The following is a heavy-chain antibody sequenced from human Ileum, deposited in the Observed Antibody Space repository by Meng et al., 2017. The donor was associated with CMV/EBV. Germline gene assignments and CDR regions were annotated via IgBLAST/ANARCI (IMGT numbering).Heavy chain of an antibody. J-gene: IGHJ4*02. V-gene: IGHV4-30-4*01. CDR3: ARVWGIAVRPLDY. CDR2: IHDSGST. Sequence: QPLESVPRLVQPSQTLSRICTTSVDSISRFHYYWSCIRQPPDKVLEWIGHIHDSGSTYYNPSLQSRVTISVDTSKNQFSLKLSSVTAADTAVYYCARVWGIAVRPLDYWGQGTLVTVSS. CDR1: VDSISRFHYY. D-gene: IGHD6-6*01.